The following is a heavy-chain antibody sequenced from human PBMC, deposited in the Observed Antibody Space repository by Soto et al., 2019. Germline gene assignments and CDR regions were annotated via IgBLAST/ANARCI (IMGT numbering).Heavy chain of an antibody. Sequence: SETLSLTCTVSGGSISSGGYYWSWIRQHPGKGLEWIGYIYYSGSTYYNPSLKSRVTISVDTSKNQFSLKLSSVTAADTAVYYCASRRGFWSGLTFYFDYWGQGTLVTVSS. CDR3: ASRRGFWSGLTFYFDY. J-gene: IGHJ4*02. CDR2: IYYSGST. V-gene: IGHV4-31*03. D-gene: IGHD3-3*01. CDR1: GGSISSGGYY.